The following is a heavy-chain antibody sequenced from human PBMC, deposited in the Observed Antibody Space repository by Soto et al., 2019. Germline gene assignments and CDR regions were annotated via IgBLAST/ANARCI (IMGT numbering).Heavy chain of an antibody. CDR3: ARVGGLHQGDY. J-gene: IGHJ4*02. CDR1: GFTFSSYA. V-gene: IGHV3-30-3*01. Sequence: QVQLVESGGGVVQPGRSLRLSCAASGFTFSSYAMHWVRQAPGKGLEWVAVISYDGSNKYYADSVKGRFTISRDNSKNTLYLQMNSLRAEDTAVYYCARVGGLHQGDYWGQGPLVTVSS. D-gene: IGHD3-16*01. CDR2: ISYDGSNK.